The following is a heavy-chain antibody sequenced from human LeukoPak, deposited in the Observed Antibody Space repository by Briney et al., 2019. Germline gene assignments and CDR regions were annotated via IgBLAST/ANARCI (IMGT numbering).Heavy chain of an antibody. D-gene: IGHD6-19*01. CDR2: ISSSSSYI. CDR1: GFTFSSYS. Sequence: TGGSLRLSCAASGFTFSSYSMNWVRQAPGKGLEWVSSISSSSSYIYYADSVKGRFTISRDNAKNSLYLQMNSLRAEDTAVYYCARDSSGWYGGYFDYWGQGTLVTVSS. V-gene: IGHV3-21*01. J-gene: IGHJ4*02. CDR3: ARDSSGWYGGYFDY.